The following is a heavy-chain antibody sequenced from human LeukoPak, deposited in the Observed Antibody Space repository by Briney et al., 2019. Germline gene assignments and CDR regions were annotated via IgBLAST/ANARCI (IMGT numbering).Heavy chain of an antibody. V-gene: IGHV4-59*08. Sequence: SETLSLTCGVSGGSISRYYWSWIRQPPGKGLEWIGHIYYSGSTSFNTSLKSRVIISIDTSKHQFSLKLSSVTAADTAVYYCARHIYGSTYSFDYWGRGILVTVSS. CDR3: ARHIYGSTYSFDY. CDR1: GGSISRYY. D-gene: IGHD3-10*01. J-gene: IGHJ4*02. CDR2: IYYSGST.